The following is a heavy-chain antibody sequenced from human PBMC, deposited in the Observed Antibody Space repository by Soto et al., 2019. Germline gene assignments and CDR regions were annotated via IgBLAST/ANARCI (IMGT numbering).Heavy chain of an antibody. CDR1: GFTFSSYA. CDR2: ISYDGSNK. Sequence: GGSLRLSCAASGFTFSSYAMHWVRQAPGKGLEWVAVISYDGSNKYYADSVKGRFTISRDNSKNTLYLQMNSLRAEDTAVYYCARGADMIVVAATDYWGQGTLVTV. V-gene: IGHV3-30-3*01. CDR3: ARGADMIVVAATDY. D-gene: IGHD3-22*01. J-gene: IGHJ4*02.